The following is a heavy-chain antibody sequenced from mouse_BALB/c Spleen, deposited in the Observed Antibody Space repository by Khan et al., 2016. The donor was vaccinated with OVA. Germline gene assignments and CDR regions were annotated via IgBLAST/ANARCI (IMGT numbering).Heavy chain of an antibody. D-gene: IGHD2-10*01. V-gene: IGHV14-3*02. CDR2: IDPANGNV. CDR1: GFNIKDTY. CDR3: TRGAYNGLFAY. Sequence: VQLQQSGAEFVKPGASVKLSCTASGFNIKDTYMHWINQRPQQGLVWIGSIDPANGNVKYDPKFQDKATIAADASSNTAYLHLSSLTSEDTAVYYCTRGAYNGLFAYWGQGTLVTVSA. J-gene: IGHJ3*01.